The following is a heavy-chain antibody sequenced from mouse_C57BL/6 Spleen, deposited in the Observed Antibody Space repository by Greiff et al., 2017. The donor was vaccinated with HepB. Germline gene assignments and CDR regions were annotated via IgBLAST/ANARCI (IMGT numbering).Heavy chain of an antibody. CDR3: AKDYGSSYSSTLFDY. CDR2: IWRGGST. CDR1: GFSLTSYG. V-gene: IGHV2-5*01. J-gene: IGHJ2*01. D-gene: IGHD1-1*01. Sequence: VKLLESGPGLVQPSQSLSITCTVSGFSLTSYGVHWVRQSPGKGLEWLGVIWRGGSTDYNAAFMSRLSITKDNSKSQVFFKMNSLQADDTAIYYCAKDYGSSYSSTLFDYWGQGTTLTVSS.